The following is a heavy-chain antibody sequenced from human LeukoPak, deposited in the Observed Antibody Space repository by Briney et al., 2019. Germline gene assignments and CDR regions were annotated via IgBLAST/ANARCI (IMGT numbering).Heavy chain of an antibody. V-gene: IGHV3-30*18. CDR1: GFTFSSYG. D-gene: IGHD3-22*01. J-gene: IGHJ4*02. CDR3: AKDLSDSSGYPMPYYFDY. CDR2: ISYDGSNK. Sequence: SGGSLRLSCAASGFTFSSYGMHWVRQAPGKGLEWVAVISYDGSNKYYADSVKGRFTISRDNSKNTLYLQMNSLRAEDTAVYYCAKDLSDSSGYPMPYYFDYWGQGTLVTVSS.